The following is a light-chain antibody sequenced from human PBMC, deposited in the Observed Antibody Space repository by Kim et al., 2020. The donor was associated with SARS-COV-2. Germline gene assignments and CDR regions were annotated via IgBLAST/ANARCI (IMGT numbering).Light chain of an antibody. CDR1: SLRSYY. Sequence: SSELTQDPAVSVALGQTVRITCQGDSLRSYYASWYQQKPGQAPVLVIYGKNNRPSGTPDRLSGSSSGNTASLTITGAQAEDEADYYCNSRDSSGNHLVFG. CDR2: GKN. CDR3: NSRDSSGNHLV. V-gene: IGLV3-19*01. J-gene: IGLJ2*01.